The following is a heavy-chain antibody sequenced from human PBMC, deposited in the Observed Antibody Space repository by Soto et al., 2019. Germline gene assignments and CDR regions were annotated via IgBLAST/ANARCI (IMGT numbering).Heavy chain of an antibody. V-gene: IGHV1-2*02. CDR2: INPNSGGT. J-gene: IGHJ5*02. D-gene: IGHD2-2*01. CDR1: GYTFTGYY. Sequence: ASVKVSCKASGYTFTGYYMHWVRQAPGQGLEWMGWINPNSGGTNYAQKFQGRVTMTRDTSISTAYMELSRLRSDDTAVYYCARGGRINVVSPASRNWFGPWGQGTLVTVSS. CDR3: ARGGRINVVSPASRNWFGP.